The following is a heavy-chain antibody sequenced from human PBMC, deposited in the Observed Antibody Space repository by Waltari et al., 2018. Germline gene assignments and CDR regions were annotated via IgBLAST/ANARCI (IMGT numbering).Heavy chain of an antibody. CDR3: AKGASSLGGDFDY. CDR2: ISWNSGSI. CDR1: GFTFDDYA. J-gene: IGHJ4*02. V-gene: IGHV3-9*01. Sequence: EVQLVESGGGLVQPGRSLRLSCAASGFTFDDYAMPWVRQAPGKGLEWVSGISWNSGSIGYADSVKGRFTISRDNAKNSLYLQMNSLRAEDTALYYCAKGASSLGGDFDYWGQGTLVTVSS. D-gene: IGHD3-16*01.